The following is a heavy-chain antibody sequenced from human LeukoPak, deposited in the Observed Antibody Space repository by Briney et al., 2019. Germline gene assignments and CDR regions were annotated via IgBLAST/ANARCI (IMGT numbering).Heavy chain of an antibody. CDR2: ISSSSSYT. D-gene: IGHD1-26*01. Sequence: PGGSLRLSCAASGFTFSDYYMSWLRQAPGKGLEWVSYISSSSSYTNYADSVKGRFTISRDNAKNSLYLQMNSLRAEDTAVYYCASLLLQSYSFDIWGQGTMVTVSS. CDR3: ASLLLQSYSFDI. J-gene: IGHJ3*02. V-gene: IGHV3-11*06. CDR1: GFTFSDYY.